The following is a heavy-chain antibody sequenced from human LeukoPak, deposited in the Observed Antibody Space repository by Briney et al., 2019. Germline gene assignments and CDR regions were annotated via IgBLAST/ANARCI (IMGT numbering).Heavy chain of an antibody. V-gene: IGHV3-7*01. Sequence: VGSLRLSCAASGFTLSSYWMSWVRQAPRKGLEWVASIKQDGSEKYYVDSVKGRFTISKDNTKNSLYLQVNSLRADATAVYYCARETHAHFDSWGQGTLVTVSS. CDR2: IKQDGSEK. CDR1: GFTLSSYW. CDR3: ARETHAHFDS. J-gene: IGHJ4*02.